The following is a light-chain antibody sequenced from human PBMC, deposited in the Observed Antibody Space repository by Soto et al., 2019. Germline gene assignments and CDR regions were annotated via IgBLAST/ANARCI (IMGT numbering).Light chain of an antibody. V-gene: IGKV2-28*01. CDR2: IGS. J-gene: IGKJ2*01. Sequence: DIVMTQSPLSLPVTPGEPASISCRSSQSLLHSNGYNYLDWYLQKPGKSPQLLIYIGSNRDSGVPERFSGSGSGTDFTLKISRVEAEDVGLYYCMQALQAPYTFGQGTKLKIK. CDR1: QSLLHSNGYNY. CDR3: MQALQAPYT.